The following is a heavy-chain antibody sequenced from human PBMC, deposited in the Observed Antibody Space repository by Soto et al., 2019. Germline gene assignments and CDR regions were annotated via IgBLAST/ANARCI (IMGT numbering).Heavy chain of an antibody. CDR1: GFTFSSYA. CDR3: AKDLPEDTGMVRASYYMDV. D-gene: IGHD5-18*01. J-gene: IGHJ6*03. V-gene: IGHV3-23*01. CDR2: ISGSGIGT. Sequence: GGSLRLSCAASGFTFSSYAMTWVRQAPGRGLEWVSVISGSGIGTWYADSAKGRFTISRDNPKNTLYLQMNSLRAEDTAVYYCAKDLPEDTGMVRASYYMDVWGKGTTVTVSS.